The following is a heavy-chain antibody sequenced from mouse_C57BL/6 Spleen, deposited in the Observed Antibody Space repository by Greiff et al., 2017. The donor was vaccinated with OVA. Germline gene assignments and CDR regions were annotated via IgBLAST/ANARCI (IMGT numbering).Heavy chain of an antibody. CDR2: IHPNSGST. CDR1: GYTFTSYW. CDR3: ARPGGYDLYYYAMDY. V-gene: IGHV1-64*01. J-gene: IGHJ4*01. D-gene: IGHD2-3*01. Sequence: QVQLQQPGAELVKPGASVKLSCKASGYTFTSYWMHWVKQRPGQGLEWIGMIHPNSGSTNYNEKFKSKATLTVDKSSSTAYMRLSSLTSEDSAVYDCARPGGYDLYYYAMDYWGQGTSVTVSS.